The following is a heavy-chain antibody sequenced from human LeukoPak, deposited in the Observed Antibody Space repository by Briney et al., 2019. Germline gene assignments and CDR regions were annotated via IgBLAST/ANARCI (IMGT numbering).Heavy chain of an antibody. V-gene: IGHV5-51*01. CDR3: ARHFHSAWFGF. D-gene: IGHD5-18*01. Sequence: GEALRISCNCAGFDFTAYWIAWVRQMPGKGLEWMGNIYPGGTNGRYSPSFQGQVTMSADKSITTVYLEWSSLKASDTAMYYCARHFHSAWFGFWGQGSLVTVSS. CDR2: IYPGGTNG. J-gene: IGHJ4*02. CDR1: GFDFTAYW.